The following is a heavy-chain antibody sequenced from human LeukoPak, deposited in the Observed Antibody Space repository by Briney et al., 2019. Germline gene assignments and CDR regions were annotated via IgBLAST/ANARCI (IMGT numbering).Heavy chain of an antibody. CDR1: EFTFDSYA. J-gene: IGHJ4*02. V-gene: IGHV3-23*01. CDR2: ISGSGGTT. Sequence: GGSLRLSCAASEFTFDSYAMSWVRQAPGKGLEWVSAISGSGGTTYYADSVKGRFTISRDNSRNTLYLQMNSLRAEDTAAYYCAKCPYGDYGWGYYFDYWGQGTLVTVSS. D-gene: IGHD4-17*01. CDR3: AKCPYGDYGWGYYFDY.